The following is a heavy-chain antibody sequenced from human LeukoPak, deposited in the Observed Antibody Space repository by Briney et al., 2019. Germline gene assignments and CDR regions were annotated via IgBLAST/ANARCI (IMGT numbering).Heavy chain of an antibody. CDR3: ARRAGEYSHPYDY. J-gene: IGHJ4*02. D-gene: IGHD2-15*01. CDR1: GFTVSSNS. V-gene: IGHV3-53*01. CDR2: IYSGGKT. Sequence: PGGSLRLSCTVSGFTVSSNSWSWVRQAQGRGLEWVSFIYSGGKTHSSDSVKGRFTISRDNSKNTLYLQMSSLRAEDTAIYYCARRAGEYSHPYDYWGQGTLVTVSS.